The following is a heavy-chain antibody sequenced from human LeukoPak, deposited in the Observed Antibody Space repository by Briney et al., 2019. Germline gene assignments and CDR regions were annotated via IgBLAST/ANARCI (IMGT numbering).Heavy chain of an antibody. Sequence: SETLSLTCTVSGGSISSSSYYWGWIRQPPGKGLEWIGSIYYSGSTYYNPSLKSRVTISVDTSKNQFSLKLSSVTAADTAVYYCARPDYDSSGYRGAWFDPWGQGTLVTVSS. CDR2: IYYSGST. CDR1: GGSISSSSYY. V-gene: IGHV4-39*07. J-gene: IGHJ5*02. CDR3: ARPDYDSSGYRGAWFDP. D-gene: IGHD3-22*01.